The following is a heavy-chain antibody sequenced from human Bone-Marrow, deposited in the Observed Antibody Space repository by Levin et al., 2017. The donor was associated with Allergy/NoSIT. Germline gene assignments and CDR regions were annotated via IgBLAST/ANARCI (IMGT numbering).Heavy chain of an antibody. D-gene: IGHD4-17*01. CDR2: ISSSSSYI. CDR1: GFTFNTSS. CDR3: ARDLAYGDDVY. V-gene: IGHV3-21*06. J-gene: IGHJ4*02. Sequence: GGSLRLSCTASGFTFNTSSMNWVRQAPGKGLEWVSFISSSSSYIFYADSLKGRFTISRDNAKNSLYLHMNSLRAEDTAVYYCARDLAYGDDVYWGQGTVVTVSS.